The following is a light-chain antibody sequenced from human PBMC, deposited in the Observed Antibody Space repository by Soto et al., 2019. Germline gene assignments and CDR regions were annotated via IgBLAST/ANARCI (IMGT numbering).Light chain of an antibody. CDR2: GAS. V-gene: IGKV3-20*01. CDR1: QSVSSSF. CDR3: QQSYSTHSIT. Sequence: EIVLTQSPGTLSLSPGERVTLSCRASQSVSSSFLAWYQHKPGQAPRLLIYGASSRATGIPDRFSGSGSGTDFTLTISSLQPEDFATYYCQQSYSTHSITFGQGTRLEIK. J-gene: IGKJ5*01.